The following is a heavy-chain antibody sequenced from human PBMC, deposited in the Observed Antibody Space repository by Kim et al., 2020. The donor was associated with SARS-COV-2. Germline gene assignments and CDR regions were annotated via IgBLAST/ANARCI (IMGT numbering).Heavy chain of an antibody. V-gene: IGHV3-23*01. J-gene: IGHJ6*02. CDR1: GFTFSSYA. CDR2: ISGSGGST. CDR3: AKDRPKDIVVVVAATRGSYYYGMDV. D-gene: IGHD2-15*01. Sequence: GGSLRLSCAASGFTFSSYAMSWVRQAPGKGLEWVSAISGSGGSTYYADSVKGRFTISRDNSKNTLYLQMNSLRAEDTAVYYCAKDRPKDIVVVVAATRGSYYYGMDVWGQGTTVTVSS.